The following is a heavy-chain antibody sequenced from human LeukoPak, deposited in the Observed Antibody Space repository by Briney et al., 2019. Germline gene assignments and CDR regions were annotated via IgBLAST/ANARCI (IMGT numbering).Heavy chain of an antibody. CDR3: AREYGGNPDY. D-gene: IGHD4-23*01. V-gene: IGHV4-39*07. CDR2: IYVSGSN. CDR1: GGSISSGGHN. Sequence: SETLSLTCTVSGGSISSGGHNWGWIRQPPGKGLEGNGSIYVSGSNYFNPSLKSRVTISVDTSKNQFSLNLSSVTAADTAVYYCAREYGGNPDYWGQGTLVTVSS. J-gene: IGHJ4*02.